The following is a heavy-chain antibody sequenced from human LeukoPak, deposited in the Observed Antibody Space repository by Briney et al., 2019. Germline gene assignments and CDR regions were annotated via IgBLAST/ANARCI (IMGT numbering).Heavy chain of an antibody. CDR3: AKDTWASNFYSLFDP. V-gene: IGHV3-23*01. CDR1: GCTFTNYA. Sequence: QPGGSLRLSCAASGCTFTNYAMSWVRQAPGKGLEWVSGISVSGDSTYYADSVKGRFTISRDNSRNTLYLQMNSLRAEDTAVYYCAKDTWASNFYSLFDPCGQGTLVTVSS. CDR2: ISVSGDST. J-gene: IGHJ5*02. D-gene: IGHD1-26*01.